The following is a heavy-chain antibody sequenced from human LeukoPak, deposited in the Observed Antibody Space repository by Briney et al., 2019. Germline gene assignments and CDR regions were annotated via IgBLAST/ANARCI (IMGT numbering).Heavy chain of an antibody. D-gene: IGHD2-15*01. J-gene: IGHJ4*02. Sequence: GGSLRLSCAASGFAFSTNWMHWVRQAPGKGLVWVSHISTDARTITYADFVKGRFTISRDNAKNTLYLQMNSLRAEDTAVYYCARDGLAGYCSGGSCYFSHGLLEGYYFDYWGQGTLVTVSS. CDR1: GFAFSTNW. V-gene: IGHV3-74*01. CDR3: ARDGLAGYCSGGSCYFSHGLLEGYYFDY. CDR2: ISTDARTI.